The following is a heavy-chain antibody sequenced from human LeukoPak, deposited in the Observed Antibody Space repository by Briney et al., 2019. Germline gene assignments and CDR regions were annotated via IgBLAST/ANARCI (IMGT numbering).Heavy chain of an antibody. V-gene: IGHV4-34*01. J-gene: IGHJ4*02. CDR3: AMFTGNFDY. Sequence: PSETLSLTCAVYGGSFSGYYWSWIRQPPGKGLEWIGEINHSGSTNYNPSLKSRVTISVDTSKNQFSLKLSSMTAADTAVYYCAMFTGNFDYWGQGTLVTVSS. CDR1: GGSFSGYY. D-gene: IGHD3-16*01. CDR2: INHSGST.